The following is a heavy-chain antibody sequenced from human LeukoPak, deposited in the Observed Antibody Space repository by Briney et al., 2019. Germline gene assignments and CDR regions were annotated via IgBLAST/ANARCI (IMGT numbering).Heavy chain of an antibody. V-gene: IGHV4-59*01. D-gene: IGHD1-7*01. J-gene: IGHJ4*02. CDR2: IYYSGST. CDR3: ARANNWNSGDFDY. CDR1: GGSISSYY. Sequence: PSETLTLTCTVSGGSISSYYWSWIRQPPGKALEWIGYIYYSGSTNYNPSLRSRVTISVDTSKNQFSLKLSSVTAADTAVYYCARANNWNSGDFDYWGQGTLVTVSS.